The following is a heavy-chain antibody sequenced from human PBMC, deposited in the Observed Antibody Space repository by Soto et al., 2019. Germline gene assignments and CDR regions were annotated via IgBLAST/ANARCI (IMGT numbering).Heavy chain of an antibody. Sequence: SVKVSCKASGGTFSSYAISWVRQAPGQGLEWMGGIIPIFGTANYAQKFQGRVTITADESTSTAYMELSSLRSEDTAVYYCARAGSTREPDYHYYGMDVWGQGTTVTVSS. CDR2: IIPIFGTA. CDR1: GGTFSSYA. D-gene: IGHD2-2*01. CDR3: ARAGSTREPDYHYYGMDV. J-gene: IGHJ6*02. V-gene: IGHV1-69*13.